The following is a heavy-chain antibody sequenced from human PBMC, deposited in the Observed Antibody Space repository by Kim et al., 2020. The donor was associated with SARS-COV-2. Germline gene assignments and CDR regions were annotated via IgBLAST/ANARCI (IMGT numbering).Heavy chain of an antibody. D-gene: IGHD3-10*01. Sequence: GGSLRLSCAASGFTFSDYSMGWVRQAPGKGLEWVGRIRNKANSYTTQYAASVKGRFTISRDDSQNSLYLQMSSLKNEDTAVYYCARSGGGRILDYWGQGTLVTVSS. CDR3: ARSGGGRILDY. CDR1: GFTFSDYS. V-gene: IGHV3-72*01. CDR2: IRNKANSYTT. J-gene: IGHJ4*02.